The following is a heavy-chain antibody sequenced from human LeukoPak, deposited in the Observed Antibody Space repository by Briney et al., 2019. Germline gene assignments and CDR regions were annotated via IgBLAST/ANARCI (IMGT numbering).Heavy chain of an antibody. CDR2: IYYSGST. Sequence: SETLSLTCTVSGGSISSYYWSWIRQPPGKGLEWIGYIYYSGSTNYNPSLKSRVTISVDTSKNQFSLKLSSVTAAATAVYYCARLNLDCSSSSCYDDWGQGTLVTVSS. V-gene: IGHV4-59*08. D-gene: IGHD2-2*01. CDR1: GGSISSYY. CDR3: ARLNLDCSSSSCYDD. J-gene: IGHJ4*02.